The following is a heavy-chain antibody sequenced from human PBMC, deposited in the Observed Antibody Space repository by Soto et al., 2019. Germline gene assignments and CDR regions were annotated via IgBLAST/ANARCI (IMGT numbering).Heavy chain of an antibody. V-gene: IGHV3-23*01. Sequence: GGSLRLSCAASGFTFSSYAMSWVRQAPGKGLEWVSAISGSGGSTYYADSVKGRFTISRDNSKNTLYLQMNSLRAEDTAVYYCANPPRKTGLGWWGQGTLVTVSS. J-gene: IGHJ4*02. D-gene: IGHD3-9*01. CDR1: GFTFSSYA. CDR2: ISGSGGST. CDR3: ANPPRKTGLGW.